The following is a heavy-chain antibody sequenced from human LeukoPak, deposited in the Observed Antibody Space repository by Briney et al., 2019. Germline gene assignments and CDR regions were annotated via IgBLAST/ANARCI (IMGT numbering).Heavy chain of an antibody. CDR3: ARDDYGGNEGFDY. D-gene: IGHD4-23*01. CDR2: IIPIFGIA. Sequence: ASVKVSCKASGGTFSSYAISWVRQAPGQGLEWMGRIIPIFGIANYAQKFQGRVTITADKSTSTAYMELSSPRSEDTAVYYCARDDYGGNEGFDYWGQGTLVTVSS. V-gene: IGHV1-69*04. CDR1: GGTFSSYA. J-gene: IGHJ4*02.